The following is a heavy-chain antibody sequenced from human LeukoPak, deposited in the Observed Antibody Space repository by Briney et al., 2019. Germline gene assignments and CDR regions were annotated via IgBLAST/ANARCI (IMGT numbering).Heavy chain of an antibody. Sequence: GASVKVSCKASGYTFTDYYIHWVRQAPGRGLEWMGWINPDSGVTNYVQDFQGRVTMTRDKSTGIAHMELSRLTSDDTAVYYCARQYCSSSNCYESDNWFDPWGQGTLVTVSS. V-gene: IGHV1-2*02. D-gene: IGHD2-2*01. CDR2: INPDSGVT. CDR1: GYTFTDYY. CDR3: ARQYCSSSNCYESDNWFDP. J-gene: IGHJ5*02.